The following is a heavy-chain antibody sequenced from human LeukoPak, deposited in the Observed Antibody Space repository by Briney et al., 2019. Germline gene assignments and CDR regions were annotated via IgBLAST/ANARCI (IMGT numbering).Heavy chain of an antibody. CDR3: ARGYGAAAVNPFDY. CDR2: INHSGST. J-gene: IGHJ4*02. Sequence: SETLSLTCAVYGGSFSGYYWSWIRQPPGEGLEWIGEINHSGSTNYNPSLKSRVTISVDTSKNQFSLKLSSVTAADTAVYYCARGYGAAAVNPFDYWGQGTLVTVSS. V-gene: IGHV4-34*01. D-gene: IGHD6-13*01. CDR1: GGSFSGYY.